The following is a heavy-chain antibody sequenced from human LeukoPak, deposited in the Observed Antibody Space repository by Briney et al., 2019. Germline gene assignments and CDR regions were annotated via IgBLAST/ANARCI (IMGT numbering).Heavy chain of an antibody. D-gene: IGHD2/OR15-2a*01. CDR1: GYTFTTYW. J-gene: IGHJ4*02. CDR3: ARVMTTLTGFDY. V-gene: IGHV5-51*01. Sequence: GEALKISCKGAGYTFTTYWIGWVRQMPGKGLEWMGIIYPGDSDTRYSPSFQGQVTISADKSISTAYLQWSSRKASDTAMYYCARVMTTLTGFDYWGQGTLVTVSS. CDR2: IYPGDSDT.